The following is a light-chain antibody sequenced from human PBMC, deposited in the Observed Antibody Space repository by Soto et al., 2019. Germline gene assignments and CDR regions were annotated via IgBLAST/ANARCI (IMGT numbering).Light chain of an antibody. CDR1: SSKIGAGYD. CDR3: QSYDSSLSAVV. Sequence: QSVLTQSPSVSGAPGQRVTISCTGSSSKIGAGYDVHWYQQLPGTAPKLLIYGNSNRPSGVPDRFSGSKSGTSASLAITGLQAEDEADYYCQSYDSSLSAVVFGGGTKLTVL. J-gene: IGLJ2*01. CDR2: GNS. V-gene: IGLV1-40*01.